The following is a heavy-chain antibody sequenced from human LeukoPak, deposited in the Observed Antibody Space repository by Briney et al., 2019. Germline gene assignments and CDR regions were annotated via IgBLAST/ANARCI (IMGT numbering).Heavy chain of an antibody. D-gene: IGHD3-10*01. V-gene: IGHV3-23*01. CDR3: AKPPPVRGYYFDY. J-gene: IGHJ4*02. CDR2: ISGSGGST. CDR1: GFTFSSYG. Sequence: GGTLRLSCAASGFTFSSYGMSWVRQAPGKGLEWVSAISGSGGSTYYADSVRGRFTISRDNSKNTLYLQMNSLRAEDTAVYYCAKPPPVRGYYFDYWGQGTLVTVSS.